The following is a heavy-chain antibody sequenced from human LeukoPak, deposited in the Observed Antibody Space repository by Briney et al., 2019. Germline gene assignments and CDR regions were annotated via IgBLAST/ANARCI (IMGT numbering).Heavy chain of an antibody. D-gene: IGHD3-10*01. J-gene: IGHJ4*02. V-gene: IGHV4-61*01. CDR2: FYYSGST. CDR1: GGSVSSGSYY. Sequence: PSETLSLTCTVSGGSVSSGSYYWSWIRQPPGKGLEWIGYFYYSGSTNYNPSLKSRVTISVDTSKNQFSLKLSSVTAADTAVYYCAKGVSLGSYFEAFDYWGQGTLVTVSS. CDR3: AKGVSLGSYFEAFDY.